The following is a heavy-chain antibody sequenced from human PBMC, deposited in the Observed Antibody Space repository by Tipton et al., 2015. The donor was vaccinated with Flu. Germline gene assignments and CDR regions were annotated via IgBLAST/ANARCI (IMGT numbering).Heavy chain of an antibody. V-gene: IGHV4-39*07. CDR1: GGSISRSHYS. J-gene: IGHJ4*02. CDR3: AKEVVVPATRFDT. Sequence: TLSLTCTVSGGSISRSHYSWGWIRQPPGKGLEWIGNIFHSGNTYYNPSLKSRVTISVDKSKNQFSLNLSSVTAADTAVYYCAKEVVVPATRFDTWGQGTQVTV. CDR2: IFHSGNT. D-gene: IGHD2-15*01.